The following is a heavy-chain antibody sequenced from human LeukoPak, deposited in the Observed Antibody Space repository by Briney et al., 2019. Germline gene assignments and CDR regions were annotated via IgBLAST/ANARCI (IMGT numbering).Heavy chain of an antibody. CDR3: ATTGNYDILTGYRAFDY. D-gene: IGHD3-9*01. V-gene: IGHV1-24*01. CDR2: FDPEDGET. CDR1: GYTLTELS. Sequence: ASVKVSCKVSGYTLTELSMHWVRQAPGKGLEWMGGFDPEDGETIYAQKFQGRVTMTEDTSTDTAYMELSSLRSEDTAVYYCATTGNYDILTGYRAFDYWGQGTLVTVSS. J-gene: IGHJ4*02.